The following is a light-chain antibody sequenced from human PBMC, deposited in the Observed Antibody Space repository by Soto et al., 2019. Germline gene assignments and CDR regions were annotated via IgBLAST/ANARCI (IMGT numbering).Light chain of an antibody. CDR3: QQYNSFWT. CDR2: DAF. J-gene: IGKJ1*01. Sequence: DIQMTQSPSTLSASVGDRVTITCRASQSISTWLAWYQQKPGKAPKLLIYDAFYLERGVPSRFSGSGSGTEFPLTISILQPDDLATCYCQQYNSFWTFGQGTKVEI. CDR1: QSISTW. V-gene: IGKV1-5*01.